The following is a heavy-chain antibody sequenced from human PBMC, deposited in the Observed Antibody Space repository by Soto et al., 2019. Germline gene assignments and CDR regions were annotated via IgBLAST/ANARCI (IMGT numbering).Heavy chain of an antibody. CDR3: ARAREVVAARIYYYGMDV. Sequence: SETLSLTCTVSGGSISSSRCHWGWIRQPPGKGLEWIASIKYSGTTFYNPSLKSRVTLSVDTSKNQFALKLSSVTAAETAVYYCARAREVVAARIYYYGMDVWGQGTTVTVSS. CDR2: IKYSGTT. CDR1: GGSISSSRCH. J-gene: IGHJ6*02. V-gene: IGHV4-39*01. D-gene: IGHD2-15*01.